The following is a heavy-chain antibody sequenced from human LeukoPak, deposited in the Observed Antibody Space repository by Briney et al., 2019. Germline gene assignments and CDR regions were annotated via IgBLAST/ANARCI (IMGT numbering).Heavy chain of an antibody. CDR2: ISSNSNYI. V-gene: IGHV3-21*01. J-gene: IGHJ2*01. CDR3: VREMVVAATPWYFKL. Sequence: GGSLRLSCAASGFTFSTYSMNWVRQAPGKGLEWVSSISSNSNYIYYADSVKGRFTISRDNAKNSLYLQMNSLRAEDTAMYYCVREMVVAATPWYFKLWGRGTLVTVSS. D-gene: IGHD2-15*01. CDR1: GFTFSTYS.